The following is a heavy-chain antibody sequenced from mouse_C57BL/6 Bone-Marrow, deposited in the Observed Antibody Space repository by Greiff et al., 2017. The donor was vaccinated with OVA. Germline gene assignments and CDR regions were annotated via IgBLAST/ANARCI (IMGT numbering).Heavy chain of an antibody. Sequence: QVHVKQPGAELVKPGASVKMSCKASGYTFTSYWITWVKQRPGQGLEWIGDIYPGSGSTNYNEKFKSKATLTVDTSSSTAYMQLSSLTSEDSAVYYCARDYYGSSFWGQGTTLTVSS. D-gene: IGHD1-1*01. CDR3: ARDYYGSSF. CDR2: IYPGSGST. V-gene: IGHV1-55*01. CDR1: GYTFTSYW. J-gene: IGHJ2*01.